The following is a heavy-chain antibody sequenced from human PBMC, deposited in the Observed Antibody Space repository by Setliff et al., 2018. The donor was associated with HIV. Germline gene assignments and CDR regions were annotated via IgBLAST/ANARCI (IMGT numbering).Heavy chain of an antibody. CDR1: GASISSGGYY. CDR3: ARAALTSVTTGFLDWYFDL. D-gene: IGHD4-17*01. V-gene: IGHV4-31*03. CDR2: IYYSGST. J-gene: IGHJ2*01. Sequence: SETLSLTCTVSGASISSGGYYWSWIRQHPGKGLEWIAYIYYSGSTYYNPSLKSRVTISVDTSKNHFSLKLSSVTAADTAVYYCARAALTSVTTGFLDWYFDLWVRGTLVTVSS.